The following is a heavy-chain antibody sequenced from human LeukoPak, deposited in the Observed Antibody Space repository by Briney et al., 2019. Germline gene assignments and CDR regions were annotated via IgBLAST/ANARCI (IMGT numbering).Heavy chain of an antibody. V-gene: IGHV1-18*04. D-gene: IGHD5-18*01. CDR1: GYTFTSYG. J-gene: IGHJ4*02. CDR3: ARGSRGYSYGYAVDY. CDR2: ISAYNGKT. Sequence: AASVKVSCKASGYTFTSYGISRVRQAPGQGLERRGWISAYNGKTNYAQELQGRVTMTTDTSTSTAYMELRSLRSDDTAVYYCARGSRGYSYGYAVDYWGQGTLVTVSS.